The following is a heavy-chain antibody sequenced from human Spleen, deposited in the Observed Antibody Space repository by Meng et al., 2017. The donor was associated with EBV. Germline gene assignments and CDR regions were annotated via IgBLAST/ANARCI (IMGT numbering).Heavy chain of an antibody. CDR3: AQRERWGLDP. CDR1: GGSISSSNW. CDR2: IYHSGST. J-gene: IGHJ5*02. D-gene: IGHD3-16*01. Sequence: QGQLQESGPGLVKPSGTLSLPCAVSGGSISSSNWWNWVRQAPGKGLEWIGEIYHSGSTSYNPSLESRVTISIDKSKNQVSLKLTSVTAADTAVYYCAQRERWGLDPWGQGTLVTVSS. V-gene: IGHV4-4*02.